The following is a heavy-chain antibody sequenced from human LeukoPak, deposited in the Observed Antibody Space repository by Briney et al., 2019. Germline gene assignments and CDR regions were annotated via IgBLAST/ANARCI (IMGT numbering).Heavy chain of an antibody. CDR3: ARGLTGAAARPLRYYYYMDV. D-gene: IGHD6-6*01. CDR1: GGSISSYY. CDR2: IYYSGST. J-gene: IGHJ6*03. V-gene: IGHV4-59*01. Sequence: SETLSLTCTVSGGSISSYYWSWIRQPPGKGLEWIGYIYYSGSTNYIPSLKSRVTISVDTSKNQFSLKLSSVTAADTAVYYCARGLTGAAARPLRYYYYMDVWGKGTTVTVSS.